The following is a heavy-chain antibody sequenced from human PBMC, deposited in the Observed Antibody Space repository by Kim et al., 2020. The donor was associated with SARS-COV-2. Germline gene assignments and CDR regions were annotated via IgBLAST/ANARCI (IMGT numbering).Heavy chain of an antibody. D-gene: IGHD3-16*01. CDR2: ISSSSSYI. CDR1: GFTFSSYS. CDR3: ARDRGHFGQFDAFDI. V-gene: IGHV3-21*01. J-gene: IGHJ3*02. Sequence: GGSLRLSCAASGFTFSSYSMNWVRQAPGKGLEWVSSISSSSSYIYYADSVKGRFTISRDNAKNSLYLQMNSLRAEDTAVYYCARDRGHFGQFDAFDIWGQGTMVTVSS.